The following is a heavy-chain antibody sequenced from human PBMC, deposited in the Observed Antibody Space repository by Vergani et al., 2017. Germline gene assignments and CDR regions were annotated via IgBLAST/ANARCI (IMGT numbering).Heavy chain of an antibody. CDR3: GRPVGPSAIADGYHF. V-gene: IGHV4-39*02. CDR1: GDSISRSNYY. CDR2: ISSSGST. Sequence: QLQLQESGPGLVKPSETLSLSCRVSGDSISRSNYYWGFIRQPPGKGLEWIGSISSSGSTYYNPTLKSRLAFSVDTSKNIFSLMLKSVTATDTGMYYFGRPVGPSAIADGYHFWGQGTMVTVS. D-gene: IGHD3-10*01. J-gene: IGHJ3*01.